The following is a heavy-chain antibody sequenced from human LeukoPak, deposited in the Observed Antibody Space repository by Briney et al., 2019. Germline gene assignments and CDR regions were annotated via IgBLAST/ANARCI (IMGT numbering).Heavy chain of an antibody. CDR1: GFTFSSYG. Sequence: GGSLRLSCAASGFTFSSYGMHWVRQAPGKGLEWVAFIRYDGSNKYYADSVKGRFTISRDNSKNTLYLQMNSLRAEDTAVYYCAKDYYDRIPEYYFDYWGQGTLVTVSS. CDR3: AKDYYDRIPEYYFDY. V-gene: IGHV3-30*02. D-gene: IGHD3-22*01. J-gene: IGHJ4*02. CDR2: IRYDGSNK.